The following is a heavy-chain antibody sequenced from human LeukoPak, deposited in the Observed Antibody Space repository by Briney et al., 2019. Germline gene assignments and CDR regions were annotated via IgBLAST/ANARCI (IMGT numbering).Heavy chain of an antibody. CDR1: GFTFDDYA. CDR2: ISWNSGSI. D-gene: IGHD3-16*01. J-gene: IGHJ4*02. V-gene: IGHV3-9*01. CDR3: AKDIGFGPNLSFDY. Sequence: GGSLRLSCAASGFTFDDYAMHWVRQAPGKGLEWVSGISWNSGSIGYADSVKGRFTISRDNAKNSLYLQMNSLRAEDTALYYCAKDIGFGPNLSFDYWGQGTLVTVSS.